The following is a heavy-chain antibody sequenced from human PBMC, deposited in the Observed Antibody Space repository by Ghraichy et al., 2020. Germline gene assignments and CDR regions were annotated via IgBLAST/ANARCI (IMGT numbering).Heavy chain of an antibody. J-gene: IGHJ5*02. CDR3: ARDWGNIVVVPAARGYGWFDP. Sequence: SVKVSCKASGGTFSSYAISWVRQAPGQGLEWMGGIIPIFGTANYAQKFQGRVTITADESTSTAYMELSSLRSEDTAVYYCARDWGNIVVVPAARGYGWFDPWGQGTLVTVSS. CDR1: GGTFSSYA. CDR2: IIPIFGTA. D-gene: IGHD2-2*01. V-gene: IGHV1-69*13.